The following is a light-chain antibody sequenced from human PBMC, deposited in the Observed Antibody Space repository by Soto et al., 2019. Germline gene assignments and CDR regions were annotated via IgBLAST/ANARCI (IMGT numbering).Light chain of an antibody. CDR2: KAS. CDR3: QQYNSYWT. Sequence: DIQMTQSPSTLSASVGDRVTITCRASQSISSSLAWYQQKPGKAPKLLIYKASSLESGVPSRFSGSGSGTEFTLTISSVQPDDFATCYCQQYNSYWTFGQGTKVEIK. CDR1: QSISSS. V-gene: IGKV1-5*03. J-gene: IGKJ1*01.